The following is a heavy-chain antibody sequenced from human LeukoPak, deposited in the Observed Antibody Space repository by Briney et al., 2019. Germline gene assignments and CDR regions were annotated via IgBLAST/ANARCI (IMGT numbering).Heavy chain of an antibody. CDR2: IIPIFGTA. J-gene: IGHJ4*02. CDR3: ASRVGATGFDY. V-gene: IGHV1-69*01. D-gene: IGHD1-26*01. CDR1: GGTFSSYA. Sequence: SVEVSCKASGGTFSSYAISWVRQAPGQGLEWMGGIIPIFGTANYAQKFQGRVTITADESTSTAYMELSSLRSEDTAVYYCASRVGATGFDYWGQGTLVTVSS.